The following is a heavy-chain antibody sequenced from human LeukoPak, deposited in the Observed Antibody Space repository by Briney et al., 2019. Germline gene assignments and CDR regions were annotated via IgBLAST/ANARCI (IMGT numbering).Heavy chain of an antibody. Sequence: GGSLRLSCAASGFTFSSYSMNWVRQAPGKGLEWVSSISSSSYIYYAGSVKGRFTISRDNAKNSLYLQMNSLRAEDTAVYYCAKAHVYCSGGSCYSGYYFDYWGQGTLVTVSS. CDR2: ISSSSYI. V-gene: IGHV3-21*01. D-gene: IGHD2-15*01. J-gene: IGHJ4*02. CDR3: AKAHVYCSGGSCYSGYYFDY. CDR1: GFTFSSYS.